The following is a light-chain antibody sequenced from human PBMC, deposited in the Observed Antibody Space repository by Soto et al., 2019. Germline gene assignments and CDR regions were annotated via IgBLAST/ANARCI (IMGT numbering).Light chain of an antibody. CDR1: SSSIGSTYD. J-gene: IGLJ1*01. V-gene: IGLV1-40*01. Sequence: QSLLTQPPSVSGAPGQRVTISCTGSSSSIGSTYDVQWYQQLPGTAPKLLIPGNTDRPSGVPDRFSGSKSGTSASLAITGLQADAEADYYCQSYDDSLSVHYVFGTGTKVTVL. CDR3: QSYDDSLSVHYV. CDR2: GNT.